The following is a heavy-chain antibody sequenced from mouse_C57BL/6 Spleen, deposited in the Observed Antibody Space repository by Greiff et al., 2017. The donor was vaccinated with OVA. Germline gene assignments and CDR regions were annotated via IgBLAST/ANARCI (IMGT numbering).Heavy chain of an antibody. Sequence: EVQRVESGGDLVKPGGSLKLSCAASGFTFSSYGMSWVRQTPDKRLEWVATISSGGSYTYYPDSVKGRFTISRDNAKNTPYLQISSLKSEDTAMYYCAIQWGYYAMDYWGQGTSVTVSS. CDR2: ISSGGSYT. CDR3: AIQWGYYAMDY. V-gene: IGHV5-6*01. CDR1: GFTFSSYG. J-gene: IGHJ4*01.